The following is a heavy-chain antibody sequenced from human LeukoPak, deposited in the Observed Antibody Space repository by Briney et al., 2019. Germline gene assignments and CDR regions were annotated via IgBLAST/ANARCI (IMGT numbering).Heavy chain of an antibody. CDR3: ASYNYDYVWGSSPDLDY. Sequence: GGSLRLSCAASGFTFSSYSMNWVRQAPGKGLEWVSSISSSSSYIYYADSVKGRFTISRDNAKNSLYLQMNSLRAEDTAVYYCASYNYDYVWGSSPDLDYWGQGTLATVSS. V-gene: IGHV3-21*01. J-gene: IGHJ4*02. CDR2: ISSSSSYI. CDR1: GFTFSSYS. D-gene: IGHD3-16*01.